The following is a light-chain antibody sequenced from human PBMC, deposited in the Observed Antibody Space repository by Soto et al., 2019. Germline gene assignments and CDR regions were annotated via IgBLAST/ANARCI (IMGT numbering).Light chain of an antibody. J-gene: IGLJ1*01. CDR2: AVT. V-gene: IGLV2-14*01. CDR3: SSYTSSSTL. CDR1: SSDVGGYNY. Sequence: QYARSQPASVSWSPGHSIAIACTGTSSDVGGYNYVSWYQQHPGKAPKLMIYAVTDRPSGVSSRFSGSKSGNTASLTISGLQAEQEAHYYCSSYTSSSTLFGTGTKVTVL.